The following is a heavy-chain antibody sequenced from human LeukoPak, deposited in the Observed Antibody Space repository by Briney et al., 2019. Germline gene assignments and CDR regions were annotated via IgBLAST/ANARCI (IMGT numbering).Heavy chain of an antibody. CDR3: GGSSGYSTFDY. CDR1: GFSFSSYG. J-gene: IGHJ4*02. V-gene: IGHV3-30*03. CDR2: IANDGRDK. Sequence: PGGSLRLSCAASGFSFSSYGMYWVRQAPGKGPEWVAVIANDGRDKYQADSVKGRFIISRDNSKNTLYLQMNSLRAEDTAVYYCGGSSGYSTFDYWGQGTLVTVSS. D-gene: IGHD3-22*01.